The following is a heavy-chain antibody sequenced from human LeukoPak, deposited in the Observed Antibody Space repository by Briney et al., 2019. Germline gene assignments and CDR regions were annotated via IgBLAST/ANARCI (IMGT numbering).Heavy chain of an antibody. CDR2: ITSGGDYI. J-gene: IGHJ4*02. CDR1: GFTFNTFN. D-gene: IGHD1-26*01. V-gene: IGHV3-21*01. CDR3: TRGTGSYDY. Sequence: GGSLRLSCAASGFTFNTFNMNWVRQAPGKGLEWVSSITSGGDYIYYADSVKGRFTISRDNAKNSLYLHMNSLRAEDTAVYYCTRGTGSYDYWGQGTRVTVSS.